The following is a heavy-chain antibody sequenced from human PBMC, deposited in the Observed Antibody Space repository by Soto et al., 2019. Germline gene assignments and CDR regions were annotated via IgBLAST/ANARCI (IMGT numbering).Heavy chain of an antibody. D-gene: IGHD3-3*01. Sequence: ASVKVSCKASGYTFTGYFIHWVRQAPGQGLEWMGWINPNSGATKYAQKFQGRVTMTRDTSISTAYMELTLLRSDDTAIYYCARGGGTILAPLPWGEGTLVTVSS. V-gene: IGHV1-2*02. CDR3: ARGGGTILAPLP. CDR2: INPNSGAT. J-gene: IGHJ5*02. CDR1: GYTFTGYF.